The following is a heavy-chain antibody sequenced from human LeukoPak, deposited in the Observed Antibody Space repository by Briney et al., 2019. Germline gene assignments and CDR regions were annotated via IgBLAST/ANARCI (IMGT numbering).Heavy chain of an antibody. CDR2: ISGSGGST. D-gene: IGHD3-22*01. J-gene: IGHJ6*03. Sequence: PGGSLRLSCAASGFTFSSYAMSWVRQAPGKGLEWVSAISGSGGSTYYTDSVKGRFTISRDNSKNTLYLQMNSLRAEDTAVYYCATDYYDSSGYSGLYYYYMDVWGKGTTVTVSS. CDR3: ATDYYDSSGYSGLYYYYMDV. CDR1: GFTFSSYA. V-gene: IGHV3-23*01.